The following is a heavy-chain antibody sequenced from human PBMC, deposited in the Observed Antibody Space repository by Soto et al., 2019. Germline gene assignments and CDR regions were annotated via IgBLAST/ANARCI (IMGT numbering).Heavy chain of an antibody. V-gene: IGHV3-9*01. CDR1: GFTFDDYA. CDR2: ISWNSGSI. CDR3: AKSHMIREYCSGGSCYYFDY. D-gene: IGHD2-15*01. Sequence: EVQLVESGGGLVQPGRSLRLSCAASGFTFDDYAMHWVRQAPGKGLEWVSGISWNSGSIGYADSVKGRFTITRDNAKNSLYLQMNSLRAEDTALYYCAKSHMIREYCSGGSCYYFDYWGQGTLVTVSS. J-gene: IGHJ4*02.